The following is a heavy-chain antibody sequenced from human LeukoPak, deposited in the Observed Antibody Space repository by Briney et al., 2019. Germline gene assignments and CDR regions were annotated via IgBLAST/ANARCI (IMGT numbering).Heavy chain of an antibody. CDR2: ISGSGGST. CDR1: GFTFSSYA. CDR3: ARTPSPGGVDY. D-gene: IGHD1-26*01. V-gene: IGHV3-23*01. Sequence: GGSLRLSCAASGFTFSSYAMSWVRQAPGKGLEWVSAISGSGGSTYYADSVKGRFTISRDNAKNSLYLQMNSLRAEDTAVYYCARTPSPGGVDYWGQGTLVTVSS. J-gene: IGHJ4*02.